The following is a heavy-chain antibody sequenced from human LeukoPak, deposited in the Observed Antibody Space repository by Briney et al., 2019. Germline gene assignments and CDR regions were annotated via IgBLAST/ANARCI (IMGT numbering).Heavy chain of an antibody. CDR2: IYYSGST. J-gene: IGHJ4*02. CDR3: ARSDYSTYFDY. Sequence: SETLSLTCTVSGGSINSYYWSWIRQPPGKGLEWVGYIYYSGSTNYNPSLKSRVTISVETSKNQFSLKLSSVTAADTAVYYCARSDYSTYFDYWGRGTLVTVSS. D-gene: IGHD2-15*01. V-gene: IGHV4-59*01. CDR1: GGSINSYY.